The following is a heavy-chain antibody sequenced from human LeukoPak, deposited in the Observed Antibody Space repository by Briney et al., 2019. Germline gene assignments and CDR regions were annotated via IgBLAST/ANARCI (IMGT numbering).Heavy chain of an antibody. CDR3: ARRRITIFGVVIGPSTFFDY. J-gene: IGHJ4*02. CDR2: INHSGST. CDR1: GGSFSGYY. D-gene: IGHD3-3*01. Sequence: SETLSLTCAVYGGSFSGYYWSWIRQPPGKGLEWIGEINHSGSTNYNPSLKSRVTISVDTSKNQFSLKLSSVTAADTAVYYCARRRITIFGVVIGPSTFFDYWGQGTLVTVSS. V-gene: IGHV4-34*01.